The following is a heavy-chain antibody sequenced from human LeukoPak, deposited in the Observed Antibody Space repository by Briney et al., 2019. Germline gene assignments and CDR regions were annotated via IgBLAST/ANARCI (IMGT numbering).Heavy chain of an antibody. Sequence: PSETLSLTCTVSRYSISSGYFWGWIRQPPGEGLEWIGSIYHSGSTNYNPSLRSRVTISVDTSKNQFSLRLSSVTAADTAVYYCARQQGGTFDIWGQGTMVTVSS. CDR2: IYHSGST. CDR1: RYSISSGYF. J-gene: IGHJ3*02. V-gene: IGHV4-38-2*02. D-gene: IGHD3-16*01. CDR3: ARQQGGTFDI.